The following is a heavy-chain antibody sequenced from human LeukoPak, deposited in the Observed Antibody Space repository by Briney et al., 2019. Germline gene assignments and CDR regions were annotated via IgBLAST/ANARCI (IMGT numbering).Heavy chain of an antibody. CDR3: ARGPYCSSTSCYTEDAFDI. Sequence: HGASVKVSCKASGFTFTSFGFSWVRQAPGQGLEWMGWISAYNGNTNYAQSLQGRVTMTTDASTSTVYMELRSLRSDDTAVYYCARGPYCSSTSCYTEDAFDIWGQGTMVTVSS. V-gene: IGHV1-18*01. CDR1: GFTFTSFG. J-gene: IGHJ3*02. CDR2: ISAYNGNT. D-gene: IGHD2-2*02.